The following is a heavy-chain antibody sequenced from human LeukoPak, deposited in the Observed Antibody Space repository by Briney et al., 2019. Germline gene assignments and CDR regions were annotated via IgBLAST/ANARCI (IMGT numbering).Heavy chain of an antibody. Sequence: SETLSLTCTVSGGSISSSNYYWGWIRQPPGKGLEWIGRVYYDGATYYNPSLKSRVTISVDTSKNQFSLKLTSVTAADTAVYYCARDAMVRGVDYWGQGTLVTVSS. V-gene: IGHV4-39*07. CDR3: ARDAMVRGVDY. CDR2: VYYDGAT. D-gene: IGHD3-10*01. J-gene: IGHJ4*02. CDR1: GGSISSSNYY.